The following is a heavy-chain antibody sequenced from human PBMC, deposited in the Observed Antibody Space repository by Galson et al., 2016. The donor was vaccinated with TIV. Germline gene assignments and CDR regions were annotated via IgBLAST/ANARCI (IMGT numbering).Heavy chain of an antibody. D-gene: IGHD4-17*01. V-gene: IGHV3-7*01. CDR1: GFIFSSYW. CDR2: IKQDGTDQ. J-gene: IGHJ4*02. Sequence: SLRLSCAASGFIFSSYWMSWVRQAPGKGLEWVANIKQDGTDQNYVDSVKGRFSISRDNAKNSLFLQMNTLRPEDTAVYYCARDWDDYGAHSALDDWGQGTLVTVSS. CDR3: ARDWDDYGAHSALDD.